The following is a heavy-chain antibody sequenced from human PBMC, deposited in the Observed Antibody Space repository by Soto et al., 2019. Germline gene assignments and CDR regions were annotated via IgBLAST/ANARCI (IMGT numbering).Heavy chain of an antibody. J-gene: IGHJ4*02. CDR2: IISSSSTI. CDR1: GFTFSAYS. V-gene: IGHV3-48*02. Sequence: EVQLVESGVGLVQPGGSLRLSCAASGFTFSAYSMNWVRQAPGKGLEWVSYIISSSSTIYYADSVKGRFTISRDNAKNSVYLQMNSLRDEDTAVYYCARDRPADYWGQGTLVTVSS. CDR3: ARDRPADY.